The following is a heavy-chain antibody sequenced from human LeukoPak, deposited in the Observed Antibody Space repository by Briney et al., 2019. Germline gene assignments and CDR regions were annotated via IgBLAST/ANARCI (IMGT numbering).Heavy chain of an antibody. V-gene: IGHV4-30-4*01. Sequence: SQTLSLTCTVSGGSISSGDYYWGWIRQPPGKGLEWIGYIYYSGSTYYSPSLKSRVTISVDTSKNQFSLKLSSVTAADTAVYYCARGYSYGYGVRYFDLWGRGTLVTVSS. D-gene: IGHD5-18*01. CDR2: IYYSGST. J-gene: IGHJ2*01. CDR3: ARGYSYGYGVRYFDL. CDR1: GGSISSGDYY.